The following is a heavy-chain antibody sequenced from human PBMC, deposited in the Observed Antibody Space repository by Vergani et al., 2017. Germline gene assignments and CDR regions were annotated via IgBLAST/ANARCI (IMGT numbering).Heavy chain of an antibody. CDR3: ARYMMDLDGVFDL. J-gene: IGHJ4*03. CDR2: VSFRGDT. D-gene: IGHD2-8*01. Sequence: QVKLQESGPGLVKPSETLSLTCTVSGASVNSYYWSWIRQPPGKGLEWMGYVSFRGDTLYDPSVKGRMTISHNTSSNQFSLYLTSVTAADTAVYFCARYMMDLDGVFDLWGRGTLVTVSS. V-gene: IGHV4-59*02. CDR1: GASVNSYY.